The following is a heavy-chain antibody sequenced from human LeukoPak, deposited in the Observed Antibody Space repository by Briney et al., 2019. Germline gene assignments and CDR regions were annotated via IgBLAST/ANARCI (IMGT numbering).Heavy chain of an antibody. J-gene: IGHJ4*02. V-gene: IGHV4-61*08. Sequence: PSETLSLTCTVSGGSISSGGYYWSWIRQHPGKGLEWIGYIYYSGSTNYNPSLKSRVTISVDTSKNQFSLKLSSVTAADTAVYYCARGPLGTYYYDSSGYYYDDYWGQGTLVTVSS. D-gene: IGHD3-22*01. CDR1: GGSISSGGYY. CDR3: ARGPLGTYYYDSSGYYYDDY. CDR2: IYYSGST.